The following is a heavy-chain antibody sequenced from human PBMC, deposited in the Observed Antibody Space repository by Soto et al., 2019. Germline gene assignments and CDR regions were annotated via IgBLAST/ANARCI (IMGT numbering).Heavy chain of an antibody. D-gene: IGHD2-21*02. J-gene: IGHJ3*02. V-gene: IGHV3-72*01. Sequence: PGGSLRLSCVASGFTLSDHYMDWVRQAPGKGLEWVGRIRRKVNSYTTEYAASVKGRFTISREDSQDSLYLQMNSLKTEDTAVYYCARHSRYDCGTCDALDIWGQGTTVTVSS. CDR3: ARHSRYDCGTCDALDI. CDR1: GFTLSDHY. CDR2: IRRKVNSYTT.